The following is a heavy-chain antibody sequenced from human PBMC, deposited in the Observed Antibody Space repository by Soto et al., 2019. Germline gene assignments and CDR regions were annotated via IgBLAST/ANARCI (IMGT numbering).Heavy chain of an antibody. CDR3: ARDDDYPDNGFDY. V-gene: IGHV3-33*01. Sequence: QVQLVESGGGVVQPGTSLRLSCAASGFTFSRHGMHWVRQTPGKGLEWLAVILNDASGHWYADSVKGRFTISRDNFENTLYLQMNGLRLEDTEMYYCARDDDYPDNGFDYWGQGTLVTVSS. J-gene: IGHJ4*02. CDR1: GFTFSRHG. D-gene: IGHD4-17*01. CDR2: ILNDASGH.